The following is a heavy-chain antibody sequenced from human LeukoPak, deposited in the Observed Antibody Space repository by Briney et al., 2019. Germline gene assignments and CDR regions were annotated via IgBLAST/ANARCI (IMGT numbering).Heavy chain of an antibody. CDR3: CTSQQLVSGKWFDP. CDR1: GYTFTSYY. D-gene: IGHD6-13*01. V-gene: IGHV1-69*05. J-gene: IGHJ5*02. Sequence: ASVKVSCKASGYTFTSYYMHWVRQAPGQGLEWMGGIIPIFGTANYAQKFQGRVTIATDESTSTANMELSSLRSEDTAVYYCCTSQQLVSGKWFDPWGQGTLVTVSS. CDR2: IIPIFGTA.